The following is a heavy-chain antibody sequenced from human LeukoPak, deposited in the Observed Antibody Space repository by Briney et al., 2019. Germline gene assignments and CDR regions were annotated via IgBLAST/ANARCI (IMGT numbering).Heavy chain of an antibody. D-gene: IGHD5-18*01. J-gene: IGHJ4*02. CDR1: GGTFSSYA. Sequence: SVKVSCKASGGTFSSYAISWVRQAPGQGLEWMGGIIPIFGTANYAQKFQGRVTITTDESTSTAYMELSSLRSEDTAVYYCASGGERGFSYGFETWGQGTLVTVSS. CDR2: IIPIFGTA. V-gene: IGHV1-69*05. CDR3: ASGGERGFSYGFET.